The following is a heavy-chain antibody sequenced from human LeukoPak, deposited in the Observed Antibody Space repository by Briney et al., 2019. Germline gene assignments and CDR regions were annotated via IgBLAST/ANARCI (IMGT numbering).Heavy chain of an antibody. CDR3: TTARYYYDSSVSGYYYYHMDV. CDR2: IKSKTDGGTT. V-gene: IGHV3-15*01. Sequence: GGSLRLSCAASGFTFSNAWMSWVRQAPGKGLEWVGRIKSKTDGGTTDYAAPVKGRFTISRDDSKNTLYLQMNSLKTEDTAVYYCTTARYYYDSSVSGYYYYHMDVWGKGTTVSVSS. CDR1: GFTFSNAW. D-gene: IGHD3-22*01. J-gene: IGHJ6*03.